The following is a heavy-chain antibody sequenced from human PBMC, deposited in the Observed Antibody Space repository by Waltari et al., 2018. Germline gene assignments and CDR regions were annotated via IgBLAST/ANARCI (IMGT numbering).Heavy chain of an antibody. CDR3: ARELGAVATGGWFDP. D-gene: IGHD5-12*01. CDR1: GGTFSSYA. J-gene: IGHJ5*02. CDR2: INPILGTA. Sequence: QVQLVQSGAEVKKPGSSVKVSCKASGGTFSSYAISWVRQAPGQGLEWMGGINPILGTANYAQFQGRVTITTEESTSTAYMELSSLRSEDTAVYYCARELGAVATGGWFDPWGQGTLVTVSS. V-gene: IGHV1-69*05.